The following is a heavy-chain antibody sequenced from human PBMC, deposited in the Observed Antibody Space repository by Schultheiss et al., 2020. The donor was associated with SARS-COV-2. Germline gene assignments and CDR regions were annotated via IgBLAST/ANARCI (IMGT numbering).Heavy chain of an antibody. D-gene: IGHD2-21*01. V-gene: IGHV3-30*04. CDR3: ARGVLSGKRSVVVIAIRRGWFDP. Sequence: GESLKISCAASGFTFSSYAMHWVRQAPGKGLEWVAVISYDGSNKYYADSVKGRFTISRDNSKNTLYLQMNSLRAEDTAVYYCARGVLSGKRSVVVIAIRRGWFDPWGQGTLVTVSS. CDR1: GFTFSSYA. CDR2: ISYDGSNK. J-gene: IGHJ5*02.